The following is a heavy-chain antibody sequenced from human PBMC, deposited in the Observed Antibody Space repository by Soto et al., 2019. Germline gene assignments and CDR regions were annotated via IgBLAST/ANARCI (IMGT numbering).Heavy chain of an antibody. D-gene: IGHD6-13*01. J-gene: IGHJ4*02. CDR2: VYYTGTT. CDR3: ARDLAAVPRAFDY. V-gene: IGHV4-59*01. CDR1: GGSITSYF. Sequence: PSETLSLTCTVAGGSITSYFYIWVRQPPGKGLEWIGSVYYTGTTDYNLSLKSRVTISVDTSKTQFSLNLRSVTAADTAVYYCARDLAAVPRAFDYWRRGPLVTVSS.